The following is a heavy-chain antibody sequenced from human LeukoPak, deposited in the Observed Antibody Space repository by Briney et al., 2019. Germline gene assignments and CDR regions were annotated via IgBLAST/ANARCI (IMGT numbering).Heavy chain of an antibody. CDR2: IIPIFGTA. CDR3: ARDYGDYGYYYYMDV. CDR1: GGTFSSYA. Sequence: SLKVSCKASGGTFSSYAISWVRQAPGQGLEWMGGIIPIFGTANYAQKFQGRVTITADESTSTAYMELSSLRSEDTAVYYCARDYGDYGYYYYMDVWGKGTTVTVSS. J-gene: IGHJ6*03. V-gene: IGHV1-69*01. D-gene: IGHD4-17*01.